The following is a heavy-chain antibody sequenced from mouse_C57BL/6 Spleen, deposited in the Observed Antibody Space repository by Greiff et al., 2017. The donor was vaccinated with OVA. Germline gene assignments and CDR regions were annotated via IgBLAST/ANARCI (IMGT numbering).Heavy chain of an antibody. CDR2: INPSNGGT. D-gene: IGHD1-1*01. J-gene: IGHJ2*01. Sequence: QVQLKQPGTELVKPGASVKLSCKASGYTFTSYWMHWVKQRPGQGLEWIGNINPSNGGTNYNEKFKSKATLTVDKSSSTAYMQLSSLTSEDSAVYYCARWVITTVVAYYFDYWGQGTTLTVSS. V-gene: IGHV1-53*01. CDR3: ARWVITTVVAYYFDY. CDR1: GYTFTSYW.